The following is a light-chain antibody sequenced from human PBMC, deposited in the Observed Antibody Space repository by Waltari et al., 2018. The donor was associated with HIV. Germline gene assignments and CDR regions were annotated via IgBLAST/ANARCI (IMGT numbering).Light chain of an antibody. CDR2: DFL. CDR1: SGGFSNYNY. Sequence: QSALTQPRSVSGSPGQSVTISCTGTSGGFSNYNYVSWYQQHPGKAPKLIIYDFLKRASGVPDRFSGSKSGNTASLTISGLQADYEADYYFCSYGGTWTNVVFGGGTELTVL. J-gene: IGLJ2*01. CDR3: CSYGGTWTNVV. V-gene: IGLV2-11*01.